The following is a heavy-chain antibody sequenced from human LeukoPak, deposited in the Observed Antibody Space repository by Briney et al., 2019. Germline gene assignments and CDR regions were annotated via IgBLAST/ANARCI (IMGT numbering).Heavy chain of an antibody. Sequence: PGGSLRLSCVASGFTFSSYSMDWVRQAPGKGLEWVSYMSRSGNSIYYADSVKGRFTISRDNAKNSLYLQMNSLRAEDTAVYYCARELLRYFDWLSYGMDVWGQGTTVTVSS. CDR1: GFTFSSYS. CDR2: MSRSGNSI. CDR3: ARELLRYFDWLSYGMDV. J-gene: IGHJ6*02. V-gene: IGHV3-21*05. D-gene: IGHD3-9*01.